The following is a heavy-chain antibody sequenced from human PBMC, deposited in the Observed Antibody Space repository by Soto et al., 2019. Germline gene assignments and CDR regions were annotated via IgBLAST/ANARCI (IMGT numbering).Heavy chain of an antibody. V-gene: IGHV4-30-4*01. D-gene: IGHD3-10*01. CDR3: ARDYYGSAKINWFDP. CDR2: IYYSGST. CDR1: GGSISSGDYY. Sequence: PSETLSLTCTVSGGSISSGDYYWSWIRQPPGKGLEWIGYIYYSGSTYYNPSLKSRVTISVDTSKNQFSLKLSSVTAADTAVYYCARDYYGSAKINWFDPWGQGTLVTVSS. J-gene: IGHJ5*02.